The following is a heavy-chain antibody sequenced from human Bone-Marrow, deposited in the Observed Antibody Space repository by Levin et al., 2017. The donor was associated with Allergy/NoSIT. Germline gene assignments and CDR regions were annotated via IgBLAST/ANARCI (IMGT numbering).Heavy chain of an antibody. CDR1: GGSIRSGGYY. CDR3: ARIPDTTSECDY. CDR2: IYDSGST. Sequence: SETLSLTCTVSGGSIRSGGYYWSWIRQHPGKGLEWIGYIYDSGSTSYNPSLESRVAISVDTSKNQFYLKLTSLTAADTAVYYCARIPDTTSECDYWGQGTLVTVSS. V-gene: IGHV4-31*03. J-gene: IGHJ4*02. D-gene: IGHD5-18*01.